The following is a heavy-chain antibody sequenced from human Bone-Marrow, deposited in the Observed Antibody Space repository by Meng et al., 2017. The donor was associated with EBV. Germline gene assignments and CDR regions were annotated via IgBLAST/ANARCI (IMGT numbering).Heavy chain of an antibody. J-gene: IGHJ4*02. D-gene: IGHD2-15*01. CDR1: GGSISTGYYY. CDR2: MYYNGIT. Sequence: QRQESGPGLVKPSQTLSLTCAVSGGSISTGYYYWPWIRQPPGKGLEWIGYMYYNGITSYNPSLKSRVTISGDSSKNQFSLKLTSVTAADTAVYFCARGSSFCSGCSCFENWGQGTLVTVSS. V-gene: IGHV4-30-4*01. CDR3: ARGSSFCSGCSCFEN.